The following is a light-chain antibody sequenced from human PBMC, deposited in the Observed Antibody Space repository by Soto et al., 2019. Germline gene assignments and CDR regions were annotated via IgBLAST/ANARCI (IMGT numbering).Light chain of an antibody. Sequence: QSALTQPASVSGSPGQSITISCTGTSSDVGGYNYVSWYQQHPGKAPKLMIYDVTIRPSGVSYRFSGSKSGSTASLTISGLQAEDEADYYCSSYSRRRTRDVVFGGGTQLTVL. CDR3: SSYSRRRTRDVV. V-gene: IGLV2-14*03. CDR1: SSDVGGYNY. J-gene: IGLJ2*01. CDR2: DVT.